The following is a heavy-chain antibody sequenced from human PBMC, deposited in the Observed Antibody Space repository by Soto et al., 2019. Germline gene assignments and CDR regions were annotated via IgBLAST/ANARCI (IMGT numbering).Heavy chain of an antibody. D-gene: IGHD3-22*01. J-gene: IGHJ4*02. CDR2: IYYSGST. Sequence: SETLSLTCTVSGGSISSGDYYWSWIRQPPGKGLEWIGYIYYSGSTYYNPSLKSRVTTSVDTSKNQFSLKLSSVTAADTAVYYCARESDSSGYYHHFDYWGQGTLVTVSS. CDR1: GGSISSGDYY. V-gene: IGHV4-30-4*01. CDR3: ARESDSSGYYHHFDY.